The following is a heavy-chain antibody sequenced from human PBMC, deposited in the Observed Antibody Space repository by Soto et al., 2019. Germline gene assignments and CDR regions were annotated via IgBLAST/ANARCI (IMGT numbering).Heavy chain of an antibody. V-gene: IGHV3-30*18. J-gene: IGHJ4*02. CDR3: AKDYTDYTYSVDY. CDR2: ISYDGSNK. CDR1: GFTFSTYG. D-gene: IGHD4-4*01. Sequence: QVQLVESGGGVVQPGRSLRLSCAASGFTFSTYGMHWVRQAPGKGLEWVAFISYDGSNKYYADSVKGRFTSSRDNSKNTLYLQTNSLRAEDMAVYYCAKDYTDYTYSVDYWGQGTLVTVSS.